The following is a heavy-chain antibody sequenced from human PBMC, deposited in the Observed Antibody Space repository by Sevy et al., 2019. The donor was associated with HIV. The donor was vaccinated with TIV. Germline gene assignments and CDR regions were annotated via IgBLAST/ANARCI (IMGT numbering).Heavy chain of an antibody. D-gene: IGHD7-27*01. CDR3: AKDYGMAPSTWGIDY. CDR2: IRYEGSNK. CDR1: GFTFSSYG. V-gene: IGHV3-30*02. Sequence: GGSLRLSCAASGFTFSSYGMHWVRQAPGKGLEWVAFIRYEGSNKYYADSVKGRFTISRDNSKNTLYLQMNSLRAEDTAVYYCAKDYGMAPSTWGIDYWGQGTLVTVSS. J-gene: IGHJ4*02.